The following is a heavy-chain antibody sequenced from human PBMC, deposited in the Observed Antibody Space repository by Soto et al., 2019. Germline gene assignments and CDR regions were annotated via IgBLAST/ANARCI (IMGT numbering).Heavy chain of an antibody. CDR3: ARRRRRGIVGATGRAFDY. J-gene: IGHJ4*01. Sequence: QVQLQQWGAGLLKPSETLSLTCAVYGGSFSGYYWSWIRQPPGKGLEWIGEINHSGSTNYNPSLKGRVTISVDTSKNQFSLKLSSVTAADTAVYYCARRRRRGIVGATGRAFDYWGQGTPVTVSS. CDR1: GGSFSGYY. CDR2: INHSGST. V-gene: IGHV4-34*01. D-gene: IGHD1-26*01.